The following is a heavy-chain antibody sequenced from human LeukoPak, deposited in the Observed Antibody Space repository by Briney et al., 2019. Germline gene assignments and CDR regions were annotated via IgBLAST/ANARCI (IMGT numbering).Heavy chain of an antibody. D-gene: IGHD3-10*01. Sequence: GGSLRLSCAASGFTFSSYEMNWVRQAPGKGLEWVSYISNSGSTKYYADSVKGRFTISRDNAKNSLYLQMNSLRAEDTAVYYCARETYGSGRDNWFDPWGQGTLVTVSS. CDR1: GFTFSSYE. V-gene: IGHV3-48*03. J-gene: IGHJ5*02. CDR2: ISNSGSTK. CDR3: ARETYGSGRDNWFDP.